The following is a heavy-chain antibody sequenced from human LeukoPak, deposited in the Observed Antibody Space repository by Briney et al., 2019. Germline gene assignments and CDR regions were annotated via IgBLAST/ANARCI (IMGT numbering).Heavy chain of an antibody. J-gene: IGHJ4*02. Sequence: GGSLRLSCAASGFTFSSYAMSWVRQAPGKGLEWVSAISGSGGSTYYADSVKGRFTISRDNSKNTLYLQMNSLRAEDTAVYYCAKDMDSSGYYYYVGFDYWGQGTLVTVSS. CDR1: GFTFSSYA. CDR3: AKDMDSSGYYYYVGFDY. D-gene: IGHD3-22*01. CDR2: ISGSGGST. V-gene: IGHV3-23*01.